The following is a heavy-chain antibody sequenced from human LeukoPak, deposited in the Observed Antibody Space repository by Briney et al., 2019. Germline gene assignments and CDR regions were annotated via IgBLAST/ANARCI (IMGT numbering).Heavy chain of an antibody. Sequence: ASVKVSCRASGGTFSSYAISWVRRAPGQGLEWMGRIIPILGIANYAQKFQGRVTITADKSTSTAYMELSSLRSEDTAVYYCARDLKRFGLSLDYWGQGTLVTVSS. CDR2: IIPILGIA. V-gene: IGHV1-69*04. CDR3: ARDLKRFGLSLDY. CDR1: GGTFSSYA. D-gene: IGHD3-16*01. J-gene: IGHJ4*02.